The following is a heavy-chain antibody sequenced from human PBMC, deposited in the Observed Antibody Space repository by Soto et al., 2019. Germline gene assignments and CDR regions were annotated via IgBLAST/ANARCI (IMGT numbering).Heavy chain of an antibody. J-gene: IGHJ6*02. Sequence: GESLKISCKGSGYTFTNYWIGWVRQMPGKGLEWMGRIDPSDSYTNYSPSFQGHVTISADKSISTAYLQWSSLKASDTAMYYCARFPTRAYYYYGMDVWGQGTTVTVSS. V-gene: IGHV5-10-1*01. CDR2: IDPSDSYT. CDR3: ARFPTRAYYYYGMDV. CDR1: GYTFTNYW. D-gene: IGHD1-1*01.